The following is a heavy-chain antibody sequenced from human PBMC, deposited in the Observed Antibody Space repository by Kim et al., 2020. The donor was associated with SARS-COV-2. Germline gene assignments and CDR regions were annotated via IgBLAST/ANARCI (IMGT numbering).Heavy chain of an antibody. Sequence: YADSVKGRFTISRDNAKTSLYLQMNSRRAEDTALYYCEKEGFLGQHAFDIWGQGTMVTVSS. V-gene: IGHV3-9*01. D-gene: IGHD3-3*01. CDR3: EKEGFLGQHAFDI. J-gene: IGHJ3*02.